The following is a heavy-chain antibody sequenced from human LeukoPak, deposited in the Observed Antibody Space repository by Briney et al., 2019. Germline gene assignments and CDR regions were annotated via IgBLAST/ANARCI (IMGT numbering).Heavy chain of an antibody. CDR2: IYYSGST. D-gene: IGHD6-19*01. CDR3: ARHQWLILGY. CDR1: GGSISSSSYY. J-gene: IGHJ4*02. V-gene: IGHV4-39*01. Sequence: SETLSLTCTVSGGSISSSSYYWGWIRQPPGKGLEWIGSIYYSGSTYYNPSLKSRVTISVDTSKNQFSLKLSSVTAADTAVYYCARHQWLILGYWGQGTLVTVSA.